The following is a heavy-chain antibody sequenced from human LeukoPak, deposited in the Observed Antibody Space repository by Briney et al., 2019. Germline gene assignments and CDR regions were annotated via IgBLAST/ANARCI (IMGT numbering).Heavy chain of an antibody. Sequence: SETLSLTCTVSGGSISSSSYYWGWIRQPPGKGLEWIGSIYYSGSTYYNPSLKSRVTISVDTSKNQFSLKLSSVTAADTAVYYCARSRDGYNPWDYWGQGTLVTVSS. CDR1: GGSISSSSYY. CDR3: ARSRDGYNPWDY. D-gene: IGHD5-24*01. J-gene: IGHJ4*02. CDR2: IYYSGST. V-gene: IGHV4-39*07.